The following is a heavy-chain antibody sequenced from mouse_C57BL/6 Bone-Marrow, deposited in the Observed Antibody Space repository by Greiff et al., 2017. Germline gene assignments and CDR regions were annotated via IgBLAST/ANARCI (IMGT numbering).Heavy chain of an antibody. D-gene: IGHD1-1*02. Sequence: QVTLKESGPGILQSSQTLSLTCSSSGFSLSTSGMGVSWIRPPSGKGLEWLAHTYWDDDKRYNPSLKSRLTISKDTSRNQVFLKITSVNTADTATYYCARRRDGGSYGYFDVWGTGTTVTVSS. CDR3: ARRRDGGSYGYFDV. CDR2: TYWDDDK. J-gene: IGHJ1*03. CDR1: GFSLSTSGMG. V-gene: IGHV8-12*01.